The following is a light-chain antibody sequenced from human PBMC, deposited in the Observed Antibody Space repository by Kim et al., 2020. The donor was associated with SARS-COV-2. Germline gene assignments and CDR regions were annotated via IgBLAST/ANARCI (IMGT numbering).Light chain of an antibody. V-gene: IGKV3-15*01. Sequence: LSVSPGERATLSCRASQSVSSNLAWYQQKPGQAPRLLIYGASTRATGIPARFSGSGSGTEFTLTISSLQSEDFAVYYCQQYNNLYTFGQGTKLEI. CDR2: GAS. CDR1: QSVSSN. CDR3: QQYNNLYT. J-gene: IGKJ2*01.